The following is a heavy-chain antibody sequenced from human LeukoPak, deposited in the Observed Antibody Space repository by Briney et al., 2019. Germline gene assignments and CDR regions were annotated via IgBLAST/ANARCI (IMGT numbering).Heavy chain of an antibody. CDR2: IYYSGST. V-gene: IGHV4-59*01. CDR1: GGSISSYY. D-gene: IGHD2-15*01. Sequence: SETLSLTCTVSGGSISSYYWSWIRQPPGKGLEWIGYIYYSGSTNYNPSLKSRVTMSVDTSKNQFSLKLSSVTAADTAVYYCARGGYCSGGSCWFDPWGQGTLVTVSS. J-gene: IGHJ5*02. CDR3: ARGGYCSGGSCWFDP.